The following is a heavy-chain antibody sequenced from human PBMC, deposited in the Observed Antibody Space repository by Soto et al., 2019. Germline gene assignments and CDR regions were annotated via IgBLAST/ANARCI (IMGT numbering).Heavy chain of an antibody. CDR3: ARGLSDTAMPRGNWFDP. Sequence: SETLSLTCAVYGGSFSGYYWSWIRQPPEKGLEWIGEINHSGSTNYNPSLKSRVTISVDTSKNQFSLKLSSVTAADTAVYYCARGLSDTAMPRGNWFDPWGQGTLVTVSS. CDR1: GGSFSGYY. J-gene: IGHJ5*02. V-gene: IGHV4-34*01. CDR2: INHSGST. D-gene: IGHD5-18*01.